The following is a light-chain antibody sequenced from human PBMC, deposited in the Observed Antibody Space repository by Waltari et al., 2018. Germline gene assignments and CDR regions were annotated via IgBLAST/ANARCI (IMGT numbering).Light chain of an antibody. V-gene: IGLV3-25*03. CDR3: QSADSSGTSWV. CDR2: KET. J-gene: IGLJ3*02. Sequence: SYEVTQPPSVSVSPGQTASISCSGDALAKQYAYWYQQKPGQAPVLVMYKETERPSGIPERFSGSSSETSVTLTISAVQTEDEADYYCQSADSSGTSWVFGGGTKLTVL. CDR1: ALAKQY.